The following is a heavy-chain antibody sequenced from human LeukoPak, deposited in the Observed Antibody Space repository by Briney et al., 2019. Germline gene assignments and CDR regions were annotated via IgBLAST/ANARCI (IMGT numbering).Heavy chain of an antibody. D-gene: IGHD5-18*01. V-gene: IGHV3-30*18. CDR1: GFTFSSYG. Sequence: GGSLRLSCAAPGFTFSSYGMHWVRQAPGKGLDWVVVISNDGSKKYYADSVKGRFTISRDNSKNTLSLQVSSLRTEDTAVYYCAKDRYSYAFEYSDSWGQGTLVTVSS. CDR3: AKDRYSYAFEYSDS. J-gene: IGHJ4*02. CDR2: ISNDGSKK.